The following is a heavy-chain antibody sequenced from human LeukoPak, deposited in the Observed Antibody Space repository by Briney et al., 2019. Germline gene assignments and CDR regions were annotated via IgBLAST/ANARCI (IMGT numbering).Heavy chain of an antibody. CDR3: ARDKANYYFDY. CDR2: IYHSGST. V-gene: IGHV4-38-2*02. J-gene: IGHJ4*02. CDR1: GYSISSGYY. Sequence: SETLSLTCTVSGYSISSGYYWGWIRQPPGKGLEWIGSIYHSGSTYYNPSLKSRVTISVDTSKNQFSLKLSSVTAADTAVYYCARDKANYYFDYWGQGTLVTVSS.